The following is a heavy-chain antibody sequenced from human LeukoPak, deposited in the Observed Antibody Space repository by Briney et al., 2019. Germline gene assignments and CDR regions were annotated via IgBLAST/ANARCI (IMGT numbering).Heavy chain of an antibody. CDR2: IFYTGST. Sequence: PSETLSLTCTVSGGSIRSDIHYWSWIRQAPGKGLEWIGYIFYTGSTYNNPSLRSRVTISVDTSKSQFSLRINSVTAADTAVYYCARGQWFRAFWSRGTPVTVSS. J-gene: IGHJ4*02. CDR3: ARGQWFRAF. CDR1: GGSIRSDIHY. V-gene: IGHV4-30-2*01. D-gene: IGHD3-10*01.